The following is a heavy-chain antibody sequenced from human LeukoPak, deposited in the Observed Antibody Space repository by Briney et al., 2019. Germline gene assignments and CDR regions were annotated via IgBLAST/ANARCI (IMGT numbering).Heavy chain of an antibody. J-gene: IGHJ4*02. CDR2: IYSGGST. CDR1: GFTVSSNY. V-gene: IGHV3-53*01. Sequence: PGESLRLSCAASGFTVSSNYLNWVRQAPGKGLEWVSVIYSGGSTYYADSVKGRFTISRDNSKNKLYLQMNTLRAEDTAVYCCARGGYYYDSSGYLFDYWGQGTLVTVSS. CDR3: ARGGYYYDSSGYLFDY. D-gene: IGHD3-22*01.